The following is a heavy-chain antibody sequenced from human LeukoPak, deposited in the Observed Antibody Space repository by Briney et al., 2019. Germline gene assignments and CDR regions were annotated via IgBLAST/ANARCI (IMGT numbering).Heavy chain of an antibody. CDR1: GFTFDDYA. CDR3: ARDRYDIFLFDY. Sequence: GGSLRLSCAASGFTFDDYAMHWVRQAPGKGLEWVSGISWNSGSIGYADSVKGRFTISRDNAKNSLYLQMNSLRAEDTAVYYCARDRYDIFLFDYWGQGTLVTVSS. J-gene: IGHJ4*02. D-gene: IGHD3-9*01. V-gene: IGHV3-9*01. CDR2: ISWNSGSI.